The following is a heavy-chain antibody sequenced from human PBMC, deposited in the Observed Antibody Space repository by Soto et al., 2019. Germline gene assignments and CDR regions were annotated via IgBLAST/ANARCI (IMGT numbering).Heavy chain of an antibody. CDR1: GFTFSSFW. Sequence: EVQLVESGGGLVQPGGSLRLSCAASGFTFSSFWMHWVRQGPGKGLMWVSRINSDGSSTSYADSVKGRFTISRDNAKDTLYLQRNSRRVEDTAVYYCTRDDSDDLWGRGTLGTVSS. V-gene: IGHV3-74*01. J-gene: IGHJ2*01. D-gene: IGHD4-4*01. CDR2: INSDGSST. CDR3: TRDDSDDL.